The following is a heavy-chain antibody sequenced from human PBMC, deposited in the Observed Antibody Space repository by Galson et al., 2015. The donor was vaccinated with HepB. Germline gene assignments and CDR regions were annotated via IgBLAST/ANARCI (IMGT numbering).Heavy chain of an antibody. CDR1: GFTFSTYT. J-gene: IGHJ4*02. V-gene: IGHV3-21*01. Sequence: LRLSCAASGFTFSTYTMNWVRQAPGQGLEWVSSISSSGSYIYYADSVKGRFTISRDNAKSSLYLQMNSLRAEDTAVYYCARCGSTSCSIFDYWGQGTLVTVSS. D-gene: IGHD2-2*01. CDR2: ISSSGSYI. CDR3: ARCGSTSCSIFDY.